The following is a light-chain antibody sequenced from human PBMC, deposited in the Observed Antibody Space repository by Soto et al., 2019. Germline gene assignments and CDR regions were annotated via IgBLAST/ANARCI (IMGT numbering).Light chain of an antibody. CDR3: QQYGSSGT. J-gene: IGKJ1*01. CDR1: QSLSSNY. CDR2: DAS. V-gene: IGKV3-20*01. Sequence: EIGLTQSPGTLSLSQRERATLSCRASQSLSSNYLAWYQQKPGQPPRLLIYDASNRATGIPDRFSGSGSGTDFTLTISRLEPEDFAVYYCQQYGSSGTFGQGTKVDIK.